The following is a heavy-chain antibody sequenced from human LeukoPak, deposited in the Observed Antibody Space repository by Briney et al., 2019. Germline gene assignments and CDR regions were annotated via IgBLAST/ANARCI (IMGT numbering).Heavy chain of an antibody. V-gene: IGHV3-33*01. Sequence: GGSLRLSCVASGFTFNTYGMHSMHWVRQAPGKGLEWVAVIWYDGSKKQYADSVKGRFTISRDNSRNTLSLQMNSLKAEDTAVYYCARDLGATKFDYWGQGTLVTVSS. CDR2: IWYDGSKK. J-gene: IGHJ4*02. D-gene: IGHD1-26*01. CDR1: GFTFNTYGMHS. CDR3: ARDLGATKFDY.